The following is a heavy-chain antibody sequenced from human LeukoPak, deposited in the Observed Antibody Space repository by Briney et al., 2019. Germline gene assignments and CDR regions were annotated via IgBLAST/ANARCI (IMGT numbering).Heavy chain of an antibody. Sequence: PGGSLRLSCGASGFTFSRYVMRWVRQAPGKGLEWVAVLSYDGSNIYYADSVKGRFTISRDNSKNTVYLQMNSLRADDTAVYYCARGGYGDYGADYWGQGTLVTVSS. V-gene: IGHV3-30-3*01. J-gene: IGHJ4*02. D-gene: IGHD4-17*01. CDR2: LSYDGSNI. CDR3: ARGGYGDYGADY. CDR1: GFTFSRYV.